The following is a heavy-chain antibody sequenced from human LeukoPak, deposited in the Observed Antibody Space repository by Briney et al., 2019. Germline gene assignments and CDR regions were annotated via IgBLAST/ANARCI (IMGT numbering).Heavy chain of an antibody. CDR3: ARGRGLGEFAVASFDS. V-gene: IGHV3-74*01. J-gene: IGHJ4*02. CDR2: LYSDGRSL. D-gene: IGHD6-19*01. Sequence: PGGSLRLSCAGSGFSFTGYWMHWVRHTPGKALVWISRLYSDGRSLTYADSVKGRFTISRDNAKNMLYLQMNSLRADDTGVYYCARGRGLGEFAVASFDSWGRGTLVTVSS. CDR1: GFSFTGYW.